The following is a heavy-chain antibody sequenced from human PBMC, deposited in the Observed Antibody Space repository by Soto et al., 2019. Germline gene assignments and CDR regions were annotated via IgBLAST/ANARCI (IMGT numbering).Heavy chain of an antibody. CDR1: RYIFTAYF. CDR3: ASHDPGARFDP. J-gene: IGHJ5*02. V-gene: IGHV1-2*02. D-gene: IGHD1-1*01. CDR2: INPNNRAT. Sequence: VQLVQSGAEVKKPGASVKGSCKAPRYIFTAYFMHWVRQAPVQGLEWMGWINPNNRATHYGLSFQGRVTMSRDTSISTAYMELSSLRSDDTDVYYCASHDPGARFDPWGQGTLVIISS.